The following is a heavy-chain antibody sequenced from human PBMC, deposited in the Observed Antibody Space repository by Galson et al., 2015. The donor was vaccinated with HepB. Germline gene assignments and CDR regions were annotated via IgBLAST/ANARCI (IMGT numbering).Heavy chain of an antibody. CDR3: AREKVDTSQTYSAMDV. CDR2: IGSAGDT. J-gene: IGHJ6*02. CDR1: GFTFSYYD. V-gene: IGHV3-13*01. Sequence: LRLSCAASGFTFSYYDMHWVRQRTGKGLEWVSTIGSAGDTYYSGSVKGRFTISRENAKNSLYLEMNSLRAGDTAVYYCAREKVDTSQTYSAMDVWGQGTTVTVSS. D-gene: IGHD6-13*01.